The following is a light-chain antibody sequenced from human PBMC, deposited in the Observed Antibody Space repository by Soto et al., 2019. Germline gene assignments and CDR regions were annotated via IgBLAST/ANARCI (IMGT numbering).Light chain of an antibody. CDR1: QGIKND. CDR3: QQYKSDFRT. V-gene: IGKV1-13*02. Sequence: AIHMTQSPSSLSASVVDIVTITFLASQGIKNDLGWYQQEPGKAPKLLMYDASSVERGVPERFSGSGSGTEFTLTISSLQPDDFATYYCQQYKSDFRTFGQGTKVDIK. J-gene: IGKJ1*01. CDR2: DAS.